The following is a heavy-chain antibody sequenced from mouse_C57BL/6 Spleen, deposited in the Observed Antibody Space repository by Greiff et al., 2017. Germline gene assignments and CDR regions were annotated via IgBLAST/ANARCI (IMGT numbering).Heavy chain of an antibody. CDR1: GYTFTDYY. D-gene: IGHD1-1*01. CDR2: INPNNGGT. V-gene: IGHV1-26*01. Sequence: EVQLQQSGPELVKPGASVKISCKASGYTFTDYYMNWVKQSHGKSLEWIGDINPNNGGTSYNQKFKGKATLTVDKSSSTAYMELRSLTSEDSAVYYCARSKKSSITTVVPFAYWGQGTLVTVSA. J-gene: IGHJ3*01. CDR3: ARSKKSSITTVVPFAY.